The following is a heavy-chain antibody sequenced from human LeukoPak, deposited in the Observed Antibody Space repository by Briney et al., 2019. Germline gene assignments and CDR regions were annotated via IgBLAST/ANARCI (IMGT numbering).Heavy chain of an antibody. CDR1: GFTYSTYW. V-gene: IGHV3-48*03. J-gene: IGHJ4*02. CDR3: VSAYGGLLDY. CDR2: ISANGDTI. D-gene: IGHD3-16*01. Sequence: PGGSLRLSCAASGFTYSTYWMSWVRQAPGKGLEWISYISANGDTIYYADSVRGRFTISRDNAKNSLSLLMNSLRVEDTALYYCVSAYGGLLDYWGQGSLVTVSS.